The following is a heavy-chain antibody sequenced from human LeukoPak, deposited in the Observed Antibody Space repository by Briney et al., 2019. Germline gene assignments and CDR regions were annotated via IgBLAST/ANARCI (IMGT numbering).Heavy chain of an antibody. D-gene: IGHD2-8*02. J-gene: IGHJ4*02. V-gene: IGHV4-59*01. CDR3: ARGRTAIFDY. CDR2: IYYSGRT. Sequence: SETLSLTCTVSGGSISSNYWSWSRQPPGKGLEWIGYIYYSGRTNYNPSLKSRVTISVDTSKSQFSLKLSSVTAADTAVYYCARGRTAIFDYWGQGTLVTVSS. CDR1: GGSISSNY.